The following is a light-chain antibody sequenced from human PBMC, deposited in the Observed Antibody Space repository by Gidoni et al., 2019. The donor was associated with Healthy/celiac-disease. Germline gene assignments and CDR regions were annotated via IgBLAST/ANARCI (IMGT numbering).Light chain of an antibody. Sequence: IVLTQSPATLSLSPGERATLSCRASQSVSSNLAWYQQKPGQAPRLLIYDASNRATGIPARFSSSGSGTDVTLTISSLEPEDVAVYYCQQRSNWPPLTFGGGTKVEIK. CDR3: QQRSNWPPLT. CDR2: DAS. CDR1: QSVSSN. V-gene: IGKV3-11*01. J-gene: IGKJ4*01.